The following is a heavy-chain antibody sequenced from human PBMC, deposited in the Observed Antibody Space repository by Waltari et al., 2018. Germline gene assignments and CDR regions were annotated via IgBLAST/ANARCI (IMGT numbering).Heavy chain of an antibody. CDR2: IDPSSGST. J-gene: IGHJ4*02. Sequence: QVQLLQSGAEVRKPGASVKVPCKASGYTTTYYIHWVRQAPGQGLEWMGIIDPSSGSTSYAQKFQGRVTLASDTSTSTVYMDLGSLTSEDTAMYYCASGLSTSWADVWGQGTLVTVSS. D-gene: IGHD2-2*01. V-gene: IGHV1-46*01. CDR3: ASGLSTSWADV. CDR1: GYTTTYY.